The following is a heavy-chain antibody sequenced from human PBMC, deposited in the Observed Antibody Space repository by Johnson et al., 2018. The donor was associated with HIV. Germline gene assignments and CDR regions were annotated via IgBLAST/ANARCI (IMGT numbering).Heavy chain of an antibody. D-gene: IGHD4-17*01. J-gene: IGHJ3*02. CDR3: ARPSCITTLTTTPWAFDI. CDR2: ISYDGSNK. Sequence: QVQLVESGGGVVQPGRSLRLSCAASGFTFSSYGMHWVRQAPGKGLEWVAVISYDGSNKYYADSVKGRFTISRDNSKNTLYLQMNSLRAEDTAIYYCARPSCITTLTTTPWAFDIWGQGTMVTVAS. V-gene: IGHV3-30*03. CDR1: GFTFSSYG.